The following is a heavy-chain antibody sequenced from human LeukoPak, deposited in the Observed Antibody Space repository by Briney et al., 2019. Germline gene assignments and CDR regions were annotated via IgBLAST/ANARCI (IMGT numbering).Heavy chain of an antibody. V-gene: IGHV3-48*03. CDR3: ARDTLVVVTAPNHYYYGMDV. D-gene: IGHD2-21*02. J-gene: IGHJ6*02. CDR2: ISSSGSTI. CDR1: GFTFSSYE. Sequence: GGSLRLSCAASGFTFSSYEMNWVRQAPGKGLEWVSYISSSGSTIYYADSVKGRFTISRDNTKNSLYLQMNSLRAEDTAVYYCARDTLVVVTAPNHYYYGMDVWGQGATVTVSS.